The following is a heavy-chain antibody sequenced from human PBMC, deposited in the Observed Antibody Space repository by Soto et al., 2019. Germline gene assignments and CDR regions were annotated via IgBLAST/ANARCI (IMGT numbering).Heavy chain of an antibody. J-gene: IGHJ3*02. D-gene: IGHD5-12*01. V-gene: IGHV3-33*01. CDR2: IWYDGSNK. Sequence: QVQLVESGGGVVQPGRSLRLSCAASGFTFSSYGMHWVRQAPGKGLEWVAVIWYDGSNKYYADSVKGRFTISRDNSKNTLYLQMNSLRAEDTAVYYCARGWLQGDAFDIWGQGTMVTVSS. CDR1: GFTFSSYG. CDR3: ARGWLQGDAFDI.